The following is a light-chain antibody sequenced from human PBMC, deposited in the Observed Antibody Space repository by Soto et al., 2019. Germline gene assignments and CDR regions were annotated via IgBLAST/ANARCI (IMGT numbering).Light chain of an antibody. CDR1: QSVSSN. J-gene: IGKJ4*01. CDR3: QQYNNWPLT. CDR2: DAS. Sequence: EIVMTQSPATLSVSPGERATLSCRASQSVSSNLAWYQQKPGQAPRLLIYDASTRATGISARFSGSGFGTEFTLTISSLQSEDFAVYYCQQYNNWPLTFGGGTKVEIK. V-gene: IGKV3-15*01.